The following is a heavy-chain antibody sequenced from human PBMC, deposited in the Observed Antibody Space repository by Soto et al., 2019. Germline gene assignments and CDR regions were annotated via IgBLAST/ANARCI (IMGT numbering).Heavy chain of an antibody. D-gene: IGHD7-27*01. CDR2: VHHSGAT. Sequence: SETLSLTCAVSGGPITSDNWYNWVRQPPGKGLEWIGEVHHSGATNYSPSVKSRVTISVDKSKNQFSLTLTSVTAADTAMYYCTKDHTGADAFDIWGQGTMGAVSS. CDR1: GGPITSDNW. V-gene: IGHV4-4*02. J-gene: IGHJ3*02. CDR3: TKDHTGADAFDI.